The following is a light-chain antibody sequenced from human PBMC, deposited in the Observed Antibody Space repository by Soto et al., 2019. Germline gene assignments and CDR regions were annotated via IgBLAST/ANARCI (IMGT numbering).Light chain of an antibody. CDR3: QQRNNSQCT. J-gene: IGKJ2*02. Sequence: EIVLTQSPATLSLSPGDRATLSCRASQSVGSSLAWYQQKPGQAPRLLIYDASNRATGIPARFSGSWSGTDFTLTISRLEPDDFAVYYCQQRNNSQCTFGQGTRLEIK. CDR2: DAS. V-gene: IGKV3-11*01. CDR1: QSVGSS.